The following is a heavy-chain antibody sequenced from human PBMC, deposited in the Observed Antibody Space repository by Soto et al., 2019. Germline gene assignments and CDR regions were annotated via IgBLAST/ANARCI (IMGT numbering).Heavy chain of an antibody. CDR3: TKNSAYALDY. J-gene: IGHJ4*02. Sequence: SETLSLTCDVSGGSITNNNWRSWVRQPPGEGLEWIGEMHHIGSTNYNPSLKSRVTMSVDTSKNQFFLKLNSVTAADTAVYYCTKNSAYALDYWGQGPLVTVSS. V-gene: IGHV4-4*02. CDR2: MHHIGST. D-gene: IGHD5-12*01. CDR1: GGSITNNNW.